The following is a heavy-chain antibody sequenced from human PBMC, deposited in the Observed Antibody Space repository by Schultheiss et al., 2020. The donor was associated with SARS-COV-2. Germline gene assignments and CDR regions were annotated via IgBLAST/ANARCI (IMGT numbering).Heavy chain of an antibody. CDR1: GGSFSGYY. CDR2: INHSGST. CDR3: ASFNSPYGMDV. V-gene: IGHV4-34*01. J-gene: IGHJ6*02. Sequence: SQTLSLTCAVYGGSFSGYYWSWIRQPPGKGLEWIGEINHSGSTNYNPSLKSRVTISVDTSKNQFSLKLSSVTAADTAVYYWASFNSPYGMDVWGQGTTVTVSS.